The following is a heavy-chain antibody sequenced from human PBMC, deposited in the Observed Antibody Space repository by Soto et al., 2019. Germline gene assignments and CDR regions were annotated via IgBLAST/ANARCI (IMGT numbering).Heavy chain of an antibody. J-gene: IGHJ4*01. CDR3: ARGQEGIVATH. D-gene: IGHD5-12*01. CDR2: VKDGGST. CDR1: GGSLTGYY. Sequence: QVQLQQWGAGLLKPSETLSLTCTVNGGSLTGYYWSWIRQPPGKGLEWFGEVKDGGSTNYSPSLRGRVSISADTSKNHFSLKLNSVTAADPAVYFCARGQEGIVATHWDQGALVTVSS. V-gene: IGHV4-34*01.